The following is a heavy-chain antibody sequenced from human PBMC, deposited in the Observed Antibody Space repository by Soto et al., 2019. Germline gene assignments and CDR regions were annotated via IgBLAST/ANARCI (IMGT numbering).Heavy chain of an antibody. J-gene: IGHJ6*02. D-gene: IGHD6-6*01. Sequence: QVQLVQSGAEVKKPWSSVKVSCKASGGTFSSYAINWVRQAPGQGLEWMGGIIPIFGTADYAQKFQGRVTITADESTTTAYMQLSSLRSEDTAVYYCASVAAQYYYYGMDVWGQGTTVTVSS. CDR3: ASVAAQYYYYGMDV. CDR1: GGTFSSYA. CDR2: IIPIFGTA. V-gene: IGHV1-69*12.